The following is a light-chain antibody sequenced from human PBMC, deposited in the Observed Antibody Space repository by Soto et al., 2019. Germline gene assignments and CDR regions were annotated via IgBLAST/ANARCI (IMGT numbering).Light chain of an antibody. CDR2: DAS. J-gene: IGKJ4*01. CDR3: QQRSNWQGAT. V-gene: IGKV3-11*01. Sequence: ESVVTQSPATLSLSPGERATLSCRASQSVSSYLAWYQQKPGQAPRLLIYDASNRATGIPARFSGSGSGTDFTLTISSLEPEDFAVYYCQQRSNWQGATFGGGTKVDIK. CDR1: QSVSSY.